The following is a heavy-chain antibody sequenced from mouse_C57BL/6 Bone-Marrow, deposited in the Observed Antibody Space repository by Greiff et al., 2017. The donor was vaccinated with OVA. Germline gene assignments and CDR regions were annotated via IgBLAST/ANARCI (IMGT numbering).Heavy chain of an antibody. J-gene: IGHJ3*01. V-gene: IGHV5-17*01. CDR1: GFTFSDYG. CDR2: ISSGSSTI. D-gene: IGHD2-4*01. Sequence: DVKLVESGGGLVKPGGSLKLSCAASGFTFSDYGMHWVRQAPEKGLEWVAYISSGSSTIYYADTVKGRFTIARDNAKNSLFLQMTSLRSEETAMYYCARGDDYDGGAGFAYWGQGNVVTVTA. CDR3: ARGDDYDGGAGFAY.